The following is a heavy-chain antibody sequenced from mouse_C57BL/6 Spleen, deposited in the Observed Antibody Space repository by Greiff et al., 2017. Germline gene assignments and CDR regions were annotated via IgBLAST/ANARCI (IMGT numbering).Heavy chain of an antibody. CDR1: GYTFTSYG. CDR3: ARGDYYGSSPAWLAY. J-gene: IGHJ3*01. CDR2: IYPRSGNT. D-gene: IGHD1-1*01. V-gene: IGHV1-81*01. Sequence: VMLVESGAELARPGASVKLSCKASGYTFTSYGISWVKQRTGQGLEWIGEIYPRSGNTYYNEKFKGKATLTADKSSSPAYMQLRSLTSEDAAVYFCARGDYYGSSPAWLAYWGQGTLVTVSA.